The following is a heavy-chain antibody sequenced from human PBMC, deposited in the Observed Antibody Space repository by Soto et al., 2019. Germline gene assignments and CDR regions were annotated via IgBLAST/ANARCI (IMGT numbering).Heavy chain of an antibody. J-gene: IGHJ4*02. Sequence: HPWGSLRLSCAVSGFTSNRYAMSWVRQAPWKGLEWVSGISGGGESTYYADSVKGRFTISRDNSKNTLYLQINSLRADDTAVYYCARVFGSGSRQGPFDYWGQGTLVTVSS. CDR2: ISGGGEST. D-gene: IGHD3-10*01. CDR3: ARVFGSGSRQGPFDY. CDR1: GFTSNRYA. V-gene: IGHV3-23*01.